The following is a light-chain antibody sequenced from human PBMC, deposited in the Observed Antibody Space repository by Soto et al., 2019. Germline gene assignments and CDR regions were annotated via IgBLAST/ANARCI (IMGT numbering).Light chain of an antibody. CDR3: QQYNSFPWT. CDR2: KAS. Sequence: DIQMTQSPSTLSASVGDRVTITCRANQSVNNWLAWYQQKPGKALTLLIYKASSLESGVPSRFSGSGSGTEFTLTISSLQPDDFATYFCQQYNSFPWTFGQGTKVDIK. J-gene: IGKJ1*01. V-gene: IGKV1-5*03. CDR1: QSVNNW.